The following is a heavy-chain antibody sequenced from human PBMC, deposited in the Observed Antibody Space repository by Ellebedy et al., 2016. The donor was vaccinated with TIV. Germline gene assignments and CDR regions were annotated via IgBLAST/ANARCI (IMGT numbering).Heavy chain of an antibody. Sequence: PGGSLRLSCAVSGFSIADHAMHWVRQAPGQGLEWVSTISWNSVNIGYADSVKGRFTISRDNAKSSLYLQMSSLRIDDTALYFCVKGDYQGSGGVCDHWGQGTLVTVSS. CDR3: VKGDYQGSGGVCDH. CDR1: GFSIADHA. J-gene: IGHJ5*02. V-gene: IGHV3-9*01. CDR2: ISWNSVNI. D-gene: IGHD3-10*01.